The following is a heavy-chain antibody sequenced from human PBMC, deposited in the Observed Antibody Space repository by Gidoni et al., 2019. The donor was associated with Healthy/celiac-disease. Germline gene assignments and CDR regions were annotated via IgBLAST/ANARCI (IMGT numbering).Heavy chain of an antibody. CDR3: ARDSQAYYYGSGSGGKGGGWFDP. CDR2: IYTSGST. J-gene: IGHJ5*02. V-gene: IGHV4-61*02. CDR1: GGSIRSGSSY. Sequence: QVQLQESGPGLVKPSQTLSLTCTASGGSIRSGSSYRSWIRQPAGKGLEWVGRIYTSGSTNYNPSLKSRVTISVDTSKNQFSLKLSSVTAADTAVYYCARDSQAYYYGSGSGGKGGGWFDPWGQGTLVTVSS. D-gene: IGHD3-10*01.